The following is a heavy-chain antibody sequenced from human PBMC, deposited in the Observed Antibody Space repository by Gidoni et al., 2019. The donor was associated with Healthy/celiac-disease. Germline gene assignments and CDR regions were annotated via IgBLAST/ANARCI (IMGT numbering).Heavy chain of an antibody. CDR3: ARDTPYEIAAADPPTAFDI. Sequence: QVQLVESGGGVVQPGRSLRLSCAASGFTFSSYVMHWFRQAPGKGLEWVAVIWYDGSNKYYADSVKGRFTISRDNSKNTLYLQMNSLRAEDTAVYYCARDTPYEIAAADPPTAFDIWGQGTMVTVSS. CDR2: IWYDGSNK. V-gene: IGHV3-33*01. J-gene: IGHJ3*02. D-gene: IGHD6-13*01. CDR1: GFTFSSYV.